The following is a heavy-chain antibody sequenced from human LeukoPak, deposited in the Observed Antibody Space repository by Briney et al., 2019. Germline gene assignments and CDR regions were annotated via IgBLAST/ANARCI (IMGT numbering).Heavy chain of an antibody. J-gene: IGHJ4*02. CDR3: ARDPLGDAFDY. CDR1: GYTFTGYY. V-gene: IGHV1-2*06. D-gene: IGHD3-16*01. CDR2: INPNSGGT. Sequence: ASVTVSCKASGYTFTGYYMHWVRQAPGQGLEWMGRINPNSGGTNYAQKFQGRVTMTRDTSISTAYMELSRLRSDDTAVYYCARDPLGDAFDYWGQGTLVTVSS.